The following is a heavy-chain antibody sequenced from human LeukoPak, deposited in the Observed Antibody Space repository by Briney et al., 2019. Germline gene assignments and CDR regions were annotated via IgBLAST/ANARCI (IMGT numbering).Heavy chain of an antibody. J-gene: IGHJ4*02. CDR1: GFIFRSSD. V-gene: IGHV3-48*03. D-gene: IGHD1-14*01. CDR2: ISFSGTI. CDR3: ARDGASDHGLDY. Sequence: GGSLRLSCAASGFIFRSSDMNWVRQAPGRGLEWVSHISFSGTIYHADSVKGRFTISRDNAKSSLYLQLNSLRAADTAVYYCARDGASDHGLDYWGQGALVTVSS.